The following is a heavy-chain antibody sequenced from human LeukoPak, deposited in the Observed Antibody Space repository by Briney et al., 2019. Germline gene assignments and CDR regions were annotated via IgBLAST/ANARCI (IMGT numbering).Heavy chain of an antibody. CDR1: GFTFSSYW. CDR2: INSDGSST. J-gene: IGHJ4*02. D-gene: IGHD3-22*01. CDR3: ARRRYDSSGYYFDY. Sequence: GGSLRLSCAASGFTFSSYWMHWVRQAPGKGLVWVSRINSDGSSTSHADSVKGRFTISRDNAKNTLYLQMNSLRAEDTAVYYCARRRYDSSGYYFDYWGQGTLVTVSS. V-gene: IGHV3-74*01.